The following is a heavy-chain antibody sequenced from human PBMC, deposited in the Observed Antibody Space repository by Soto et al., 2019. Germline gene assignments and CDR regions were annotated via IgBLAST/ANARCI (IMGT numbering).Heavy chain of an antibody. CDR2: IYHSGST. CDR3: ARGWYGYVWVSPHHYAMDV. D-gene: IGHD3-16*01. CDR1: DGSISISNW. Sequence: SGTLSLTCAVPDGSISISNWSICVLEPPGKGLQWIWEIYHSGSTNYNPSLKSRVTISVDKSKNQFSLKLSSVTAADTAVYYSARGWYGYVWVSPHHYAMDVCDKET. J-gene: IGHJ6*04. V-gene: IGHV4-4*02.